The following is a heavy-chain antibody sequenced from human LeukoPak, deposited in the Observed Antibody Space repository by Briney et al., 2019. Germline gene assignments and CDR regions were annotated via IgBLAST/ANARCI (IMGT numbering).Heavy chain of an antibody. CDR2: INPNSGGT. V-gene: IGHV1-2*04. CDR1: GYTFTGYY. J-gene: IGHJ4*02. CDR3: ARGSSGSYYTPHVY. Sequence: ASVKVSCKASGYTFTGYYMHWVRQAPGQGLEWMGWINPNSGGTNYAQKFQGWVTMTRDTSISTAYMELRRLRSDDTAVYYCARGSSGSYYTPHVYWGQGTLVTVST. D-gene: IGHD3-10*01.